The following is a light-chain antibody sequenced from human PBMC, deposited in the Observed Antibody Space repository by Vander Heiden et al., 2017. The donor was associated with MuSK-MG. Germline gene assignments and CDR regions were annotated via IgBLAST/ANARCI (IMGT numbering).Light chain of an antibody. J-gene: IGKJ2*01. Sequence: DIVMTQSPDSLALSLGERATINCKSSQSVLYSTNNKNYLAWFQKKVGQPPKLLIYWASSRESGVPDRFRGSGSGTDFTLTINSLRAEDVAVYYCQQYYGIPFTFGQGTKLEIK. CDR3: QQYYGIPFT. CDR2: WAS. V-gene: IGKV4-1*01. CDR1: QSVLYSTNNKNY.